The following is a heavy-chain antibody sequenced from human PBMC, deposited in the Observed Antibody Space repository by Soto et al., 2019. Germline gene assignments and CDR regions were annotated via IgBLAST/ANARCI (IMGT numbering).Heavy chain of an antibody. CDR3: AREPCSSSWKNWFDP. Sequence: AVKVSCKASGGTFSRYSISWVRQAPGQGLEWMGGIIPIFGTANYAQKFQGRVTITADKSTSTAYMELSSLRSEDTAVYYCAREPCSSSWKNWFDPWGQGTLVTVSS. J-gene: IGHJ5*02. V-gene: IGHV1-69*06. CDR2: IIPIFGTA. D-gene: IGHD6-13*01. CDR1: GGTFSRYS.